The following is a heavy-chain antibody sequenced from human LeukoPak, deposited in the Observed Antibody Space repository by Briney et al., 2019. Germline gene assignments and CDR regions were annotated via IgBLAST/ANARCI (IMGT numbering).Heavy chain of an antibody. CDR2: IYYCGTI. Sequence: PAETLSLTCTVSGGSISNNNYYWGWIRQPPGKGLAWIGTIYYCGTIYYNPSLKSRVTISVDTSKNQFPLKLSSVTAADTAVYYCARQTVSSWYDFDYWGQGTLVTVSS. V-gene: IGHV4-39*01. CDR3: ARQTVSSWYDFDY. D-gene: IGHD6-13*01. J-gene: IGHJ4*02. CDR1: GGSISNNNYY.